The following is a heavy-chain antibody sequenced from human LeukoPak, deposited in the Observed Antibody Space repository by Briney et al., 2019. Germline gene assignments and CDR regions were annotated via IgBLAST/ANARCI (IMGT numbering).Heavy chain of an antibody. D-gene: IGHD4-17*01. CDR2: ISWDGGST. CDR1: GFSFDDYA. J-gene: IGHJ6*04. CDR3: AKDTDYGDYYYGMDV. V-gene: IGHV3-43D*04. Sequence: GRSLRLFCAASGFSFDDYAMHWVRQAPGKWLEWVSLISWDGGSTYYADSVKGRFTISRDNSKNSLYLQMNSLRAEDTALYYCAKDTDYGDYYYGMDVWGKGTTVTVSS.